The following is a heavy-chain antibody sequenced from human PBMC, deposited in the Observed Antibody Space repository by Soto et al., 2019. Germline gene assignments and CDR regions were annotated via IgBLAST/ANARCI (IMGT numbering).Heavy chain of an antibody. CDR1: GGSTSSNY. V-gene: IGHV4-59*01. Sequence: SETLSLTCTVPGGSTSSNYWTWIRQPPGKGLEWIGYVYNSGSTNYNPSLKSRVTISEDTSKSQFSLKVNSMTAADTAVYYCARYRREAVAGYTLDNWGQGILVTVSS. CDR2: VYNSGST. CDR3: ARYRREAVAGYTLDN. J-gene: IGHJ4*02. D-gene: IGHD6-13*01.